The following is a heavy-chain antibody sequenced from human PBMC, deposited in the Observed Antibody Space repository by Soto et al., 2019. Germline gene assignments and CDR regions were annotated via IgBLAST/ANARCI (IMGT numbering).Heavy chain of an antibody. J-gene: IGHJ6*02. CDR2: IFPGDSDT. CDR3: ARQGRPYSGSGYYYGIDV. CDR1: GFSLNTYW. Sequence: HGESLKISCNASGFSLNTYWIGWMRQKPVKGLEWMGSIFPGDSDTRYSPSFQGQVIISADRAISTAYLQWMSLKASDTAIYYCARQGRPYSGSGYYYGIDVWGQGTMVTVSS. D-gene: IGHD6-6*01. V-gene: IGHV5-51*01.